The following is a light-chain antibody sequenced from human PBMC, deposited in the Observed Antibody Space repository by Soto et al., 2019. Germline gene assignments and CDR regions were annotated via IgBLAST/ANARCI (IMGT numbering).Light chain of an antibody. CDR2: DAS. CDR1: QNINNW. Sequence: DIQLTQSPATLSASVGDRVTLTCRASQNINNWLAWYQQTPGKDPKVLIYDASSLESGVPSRFSGSGSGTEFTLTISSLQPDDFAPYYCQQYDGNFGPGTKVDIK. J-gene: IGKJ3*01. V-gene: IGKV1-5*01. CDR3: QQYDGN.